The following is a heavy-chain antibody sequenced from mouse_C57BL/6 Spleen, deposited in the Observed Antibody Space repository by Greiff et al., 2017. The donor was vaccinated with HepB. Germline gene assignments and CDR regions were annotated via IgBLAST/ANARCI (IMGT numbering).Heavy chain of an antibody. V-gene: IGHV1-54*01. Sequence: QVQLQQSGAELVRPGTSVKVSCKASGYAFTNYLIEWVKQRPGQGLEWIGVINPGSGGTNYNEKFKGKATLTADKSSSTDYMQLSSLTSEDSAVYFCARGGESSYDYYAMDYWGQGTSVTVSS. CDR1: GYAFTNYL. J-gene: IGHJ4*01. CDR3: ARGGESSYDYYAMDY. D-gene: IGHD1-1*01. CDR2: INPGSGGT.